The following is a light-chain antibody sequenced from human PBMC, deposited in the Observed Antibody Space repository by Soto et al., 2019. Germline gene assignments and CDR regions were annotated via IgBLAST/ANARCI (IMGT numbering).Light chain of an antibody. V-gene: IGKV1-12*01. J-gene: IGKJ5*01. CDR1: QGRSTW. CDR3: QQANSFPIT. Sequence: DIQMTQSPSSVSASVGDRVTITCRASQGRSTWLAWYQQKPGKAPNLLIYGASSLQSGVTSRFSGSGSGTDFTLTISSVQPEDCATYYCQQANSFPITCGQGTRLEIK. CDR2: GAS.